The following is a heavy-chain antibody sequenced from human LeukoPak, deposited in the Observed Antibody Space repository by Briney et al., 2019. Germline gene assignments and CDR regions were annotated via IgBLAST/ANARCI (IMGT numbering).Heavy chain of an antibody. J-gene: IGHJ4*02. CDR3: ASYPLPNCSGGSCYN. D-gene: IGHD2-15*01. CDR2: IDPSDSST. Sequence: GESLKISCKGSGYSFTSYWISWVRQMPGKGLESMGRIDPSDSSTNYSPSFQGHVTISADKSISTAYLQWSSLKASDTAMYYCASYPLPNCSGGSCYNWGQGTLVTVSS. CDR1: GYSFTSYW. V-gene: IGHV5-10-1*01.